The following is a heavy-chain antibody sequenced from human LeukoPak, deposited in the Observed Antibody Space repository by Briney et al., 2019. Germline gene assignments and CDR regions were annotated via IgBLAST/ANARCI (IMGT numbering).Heavy chain of an antibody. J-gene: IGHJ6*03. V-gene: IGHV1-2*02. D-gene: IGHD2-2*02. CDR1: GCTFTGYY. CDR3: ARDRYCSSTSCYTLPNMDV. CDR2: INPNSGGT. Sequence: ASVKVSCKASGCTFTGYYMHWVRQAPGQGLEWMGWINPNSGGTNYAQKFQGRVTMTRDKSISTAYMELSRLRSDDTAVYYCARDRYCSSTSCYTLPNMDVWGKGTTVSVSS.